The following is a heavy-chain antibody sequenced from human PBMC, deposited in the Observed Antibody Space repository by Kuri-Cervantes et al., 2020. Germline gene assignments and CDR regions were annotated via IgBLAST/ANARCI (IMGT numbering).Heavy chain of an antibody. V-gene: IGHV3-23*01. CDR1: GFTFSSYA. Sequence: GESLKISCAASGFTFSSYALTWVRQAPGKGLEWVSSISGSDYSRYADSVKGRFTISRDNSKNTLYLQMNSLRAEDTAVYYCAKDLIGSGWYYFDYWGQGTLVTVSS. D-gene: IGHD6-19*01. CDR2: ISGSDYSR. J-gene: IGHJ4*02. CDR3: AKDLIGSGWYYFDY.